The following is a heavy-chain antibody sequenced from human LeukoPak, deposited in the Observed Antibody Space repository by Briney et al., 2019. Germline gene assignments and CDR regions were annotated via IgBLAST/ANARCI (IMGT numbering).Heavy chain of an antibody. V-gene: IGHV3-21*01. D-gene: IGHD3-3*01. J-gene: IGHJ4*02. Sequence: GGSLRLSCAASGFTFSSYSMNWVRQAPGKGLEWVSSISSSSYIYYADSVKGRFTISRDNAKNSLYLQMNSLRAEDTAAYYCAREGTELRFLEWLSDWGQGTLVTVSS. CDR1: GFTFSSYS. CDR3: AREGTELRFLEWLSD. CDR2: ISSSSYI.